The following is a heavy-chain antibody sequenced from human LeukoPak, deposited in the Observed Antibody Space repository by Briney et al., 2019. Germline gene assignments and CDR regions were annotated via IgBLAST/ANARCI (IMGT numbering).Heavy chain of an antibody. CDR3: ARVNTPYSGYGSLDY. V-gene: IGHV1-2*02. Sequence: ASVKVFCKASGYTFTGYYMHWVRQAPGQGLEWMGWTNPNSGGTNYAQKFQGRVTMTRDTSISTAYMELSRLRSDDTAVYYCARVNTPYSGYGSLDYWGQGTLVTVSS. CDR2: TNPNSGGT. D-gene: IGHD5-12*01. J-gene: IGHJ4*02. CDR1: GYTFTGYY.